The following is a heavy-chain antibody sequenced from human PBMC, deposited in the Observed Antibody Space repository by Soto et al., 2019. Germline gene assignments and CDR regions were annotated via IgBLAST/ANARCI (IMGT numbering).Heavy chain of an antibody. V-gene: IGHV3-74*01. CDR3: AAGGSGYSAN. CDR1: GFTFSTYW. CDR2: IKTDGTYA. J-gene: IGHJ4*02. D-gene: IGHD3-22*01. Sequence: EVQLVESGGDLVQPGGSLRLSCAASGFTFSTYWMHWVRQAPGKGLLWVSRIKTDGTYATYADSVKGRFTISRDNAKNTLYLQMNSLRVEDAAVYYCAAGGSGYSANWGQGTLVTVSS.